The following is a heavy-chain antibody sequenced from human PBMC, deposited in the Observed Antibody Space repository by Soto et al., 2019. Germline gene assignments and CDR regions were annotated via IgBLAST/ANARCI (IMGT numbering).Heavy chain of an antibody. CDR1: GYTFTSYY. Sequence: ASVKVSCKASGYTFTSYYIHWVRQAPGQGLEWMGIINPSGGSTTYAQKFQGRVTMTRDTSTSTVYMELSSLRSEDTAVYYCARRGACISTSCSLDYWGQGTLVSVSS. CDR2: INPSGGST. CDR3: ARRGACISTSCSLDY. D-gene: IGHD2-2*01. J-gene: IGHJ4*02. V-gene: IGHV1-46*01.